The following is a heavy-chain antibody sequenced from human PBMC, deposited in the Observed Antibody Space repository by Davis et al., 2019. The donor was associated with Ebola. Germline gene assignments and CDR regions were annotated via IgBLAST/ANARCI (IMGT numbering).Heavy chain of an antibody. V-gene: IGHV1-18*04. CDR2: ISAYNGNT. CDR3: ASAKEEFRPAHY. CDR1: GYTFTSYG. Sequence: ASVKVSCKASGYTFTSYGISWVRQAPGQGLEWMGWISAYNGNTNYAQKLQGRVTMTRDTSTSTVYMELSSLRSEDTAVYYCASAKEEFRPAHYWGQGTLVTVSS. D-gene: IGHD2-21*01. J-gene: IGHJ4*02.